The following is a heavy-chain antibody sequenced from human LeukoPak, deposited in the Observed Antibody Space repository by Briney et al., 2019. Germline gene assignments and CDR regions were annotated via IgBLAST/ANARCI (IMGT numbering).Heavy chain of an antibody. V-gene: IGHV3-23*01. CDR3: AKDLQGQDFWSGHPFDY. Sequence: GGSLRLSCAASGFTFSSYWMSWVRQAPGKGLEWVSAISGSGGSTFHADSVKGRFTISRGNSKNSLYLQMNSLRAEDTAVYYCAKDLQGQDFWSGHPFDYWGQGTLVTVSS. D-gene: IGHD3-3*01. CDR1: GFTFSSYW. J-gene: IGHJ4*02. CDR2: ISGSGGST.